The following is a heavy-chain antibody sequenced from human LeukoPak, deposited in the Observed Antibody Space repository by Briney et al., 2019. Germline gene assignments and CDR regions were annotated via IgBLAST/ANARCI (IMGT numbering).Heavy chain of an antibody. J-gene: IGHJ6*02. CDR3: ARVPPYYYYYGMDV. CDR1: GGSISSGSYY. CDR2: IYTSGST. Sequence: SQTLSLTCTVSGGSISSGSYYWSWIRQPAGKGLEWIGRIYTSGSTNYNPSLKSRVTISVDTSKNQFSLKLSSVTAADTAVYYCARVPPYYYYYGMDVWGQWTTVTVSS. V-gene: IGHV4-61*02.